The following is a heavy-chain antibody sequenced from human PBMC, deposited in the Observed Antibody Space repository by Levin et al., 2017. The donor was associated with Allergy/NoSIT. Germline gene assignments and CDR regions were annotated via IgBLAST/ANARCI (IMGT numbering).Heavy chain of an antibody. CDR1: GFIFSGSA. D-gene: IGHD6-13*01. Sequence: GESLKISCAASGFIFSGSAMHWVRQASGKGLEWVGRIRSEDYNYATAYAASVKGRFTISRDDSKNTAYLQMNSLKTEDTALYYCARFRGVAAAGYYFDSWGQGTLVTVSS. J-gene: IGHJ4*02. V-gene: IGHV3-73*01. CDR3: ARFRGVAAAGYYFDS. CDR2: IRSEDYNYAT.